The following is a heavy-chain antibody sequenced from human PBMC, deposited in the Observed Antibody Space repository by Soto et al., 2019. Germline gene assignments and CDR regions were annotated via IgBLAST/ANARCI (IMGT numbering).Heavy chain of an antibody. D-gene: IGHD1-1*01. Sequence: QTLSLTCDISGDSVSSNSAAWNWIRQSPSRGLEWLGRTYYRSKWYNDYAVSVKSRINSNVDTSKNQFSLQLKSVTSEDTAVYYCARLLATTGVFDYWGQGTLVTVSS. CDR3: ARLLATTGVFDY. CDR1: GDSVSSNSAA. CDR2: TYYRSKWYN. J-gene: IGHJ4*02. V-gene: IGHV6-1*01.